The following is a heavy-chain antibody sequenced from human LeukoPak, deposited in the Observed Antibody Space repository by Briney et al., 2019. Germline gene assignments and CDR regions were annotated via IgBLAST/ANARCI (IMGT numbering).Heavy chain of an antibody. J-gene: IGHJ4*02. CDR1: GYTFTSYA. Sequence: GASVKVSCKASGYTFTSYAMHWVRQAPGQRLEWMGWINAGNGNTKYSQKFQGRVTITRDTSASTAYMELSSLRSEDTAVYYCARGVKVLDTAMVWYYYDSPSDYWGQGTLVTVSS. CDR2: INAGNGNT. CDR3: ARGVKVLDTAMVWYYYDSPSDY. D-gene: IGHD5-18*01. V-gene: IGHV1-3*01.